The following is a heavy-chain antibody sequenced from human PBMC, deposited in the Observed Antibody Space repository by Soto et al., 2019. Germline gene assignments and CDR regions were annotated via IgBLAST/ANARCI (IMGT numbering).Heavy chain of an antibody. D-gene: IGHD2-21*01. CDR3: ARDVVDY. CDR2: IWYGGTNK. V-gene: IGHV3-33*01. Sequence: QVQLVESGGGVVQPGRSLRLSCVASGFTFSNYGMHWVRQAPGKGLEWVAVIWYGGTNKYYADSVKGRFTISRDNSKNTLYLQLDSLRGEDTAVYYCARDVVDYWCQGTLVTVSS. CDR1: GFTFSNYG. J-gene: IGHJ4*02.